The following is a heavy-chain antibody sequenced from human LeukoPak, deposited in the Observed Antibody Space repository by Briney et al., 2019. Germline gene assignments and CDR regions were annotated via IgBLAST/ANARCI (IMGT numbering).Heavy chain of an antibody. CDR2: ISAPHSGSQT. V-gene: IGHV3-23*01. D-gene: IGHD6-19*01. Sequence: GGSLRLSCAASGFTFSSYTMNWVRQALGQGLEWVSTISAPHSGSQTHYADSVKGRFTISRDNSKNTLYLQMNSLRAEDAAVYYCARDRRGSAWHGELDFWGQGTLVTVSS. CDR1: GFTFSSYT. CDR3: ARDRRGSAWHGELDF. J-gene: IGHJ4*02.